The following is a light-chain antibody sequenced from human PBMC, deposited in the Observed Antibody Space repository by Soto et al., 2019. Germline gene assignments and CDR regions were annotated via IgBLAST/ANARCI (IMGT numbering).Light chain of an antibody. CDR3: SSYRNNNYV. J-gene: IGLJ1*01. Sequence: QSVLPQPASVSGSLGQSITISCTGAANDDDNYHYVSWYRQHPGKAPQLVIYELTNRPSGISNRFSGSKSGNTASLTISGLQAEDEADYYCSSYRNNNYVFGTGTKLTVL. V-gene: IGLV2-14*03. CDR2: ELT. CDR1: ANDDDNYHY.